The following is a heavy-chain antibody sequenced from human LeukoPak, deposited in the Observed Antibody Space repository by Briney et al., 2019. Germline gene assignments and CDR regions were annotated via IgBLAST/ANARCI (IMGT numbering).Heavy chain of an antibody. CDR2: ISGSGGST. CDR1: GFTFSSYA. J-gene: IGHJ4*02. CDR3: AKGGTMIVVVIYFDY. V-gene: IGHV3-23*01. Sequence: GGSLRLSCAASGFTFSSYAMSWVRQAPGKGPEWVSAISGSGGSTYYADSVKGRFTISRDNSKNTLYLQMNSLRAEDTAVYYCAKGGTMIVVVIYFDYWGQGTLVTVSS. D-gene: IGHD3-22*01.